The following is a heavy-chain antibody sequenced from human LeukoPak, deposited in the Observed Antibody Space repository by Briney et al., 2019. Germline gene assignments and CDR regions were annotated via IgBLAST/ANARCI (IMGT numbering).Heavy chain of an antibody. CDR3: ARIGLPKSSLPRFDY. CDR2: IYYSGST. D-gene: IGHD2/OR15-2a*01. V-gene: IGHV4-39*01. Sequence: SETLSLTCTVSGGSISSSSYYWGWIRQPPGKGLEWIGSIYYSGSTYYNPSLKSRVTISVDTSKNQFSLKLSSVTAADTAVYYCARIGLPKSSLPRFDYWGQGTLVTVSS. J-gene: IGHJ4*02. CDR1: GGSISSSSYY.